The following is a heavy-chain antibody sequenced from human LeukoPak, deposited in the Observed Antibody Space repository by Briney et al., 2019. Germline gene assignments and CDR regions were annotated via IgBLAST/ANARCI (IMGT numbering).Heavy chain of an antibody. CDR2: ISAYNGNT. Sequence: ASVKVSCKASGYTXTSYGISWVRQAPGQGLEWMGWISAYNGNTNYAQKLQGRVTMTTDTSTSTAYMELRSLRSDDTAVYYCARDLPRVTMVRGVNDYWGQGTPVTVSS. D-gene: IGHD3-10*01. CDR3: ARDLPRVTMVRGVNDY. CDR1: GYTXTSYG. V-gene: IGHV1-18*01. J-gene: IGHJ4*02.